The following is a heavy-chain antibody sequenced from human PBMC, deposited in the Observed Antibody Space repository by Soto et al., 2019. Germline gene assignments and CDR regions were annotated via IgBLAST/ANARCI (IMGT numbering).Heavy chain of an antibody. J-gene: IGHJ5*02. V-gene: IGHV3-21*01. Sequence: LRLSCAASGFTFILYSMDWVRQAPGKRLQCVSSISPTSNYAYYADSVKGRFTTSRDNAKNSFFLQMNSLRAEDTALYYCAFALVSPEGSLDPWGQGTLVTVSS. CDR2: ISPTSNYA. CDR3: AFALVSPEGSLDP. D-gene: IGHD2-15*01. CDR1: GFTFILYS.